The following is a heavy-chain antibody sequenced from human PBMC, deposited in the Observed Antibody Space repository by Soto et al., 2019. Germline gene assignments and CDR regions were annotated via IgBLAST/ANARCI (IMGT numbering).Heavy chain of an antibody. CDR2: INAGNGNT. D-gene: IGHD2-2*01. V-gene: IGHV1-3*01. Sequence: ASVKVSCKASGYTFNSYAMHWVRQAPGQRLEWMGWINAGNGNTKYSQKFQGRVTITRDTSASTAYMELSSLRSEDTAVYYCARDRVVVVPAAPDYWGQGTLVTVSS. CDR3: ARDRVVVVPAAPDY. J-gene: IGHJ4*02. CDR1: GYTFNSYA.